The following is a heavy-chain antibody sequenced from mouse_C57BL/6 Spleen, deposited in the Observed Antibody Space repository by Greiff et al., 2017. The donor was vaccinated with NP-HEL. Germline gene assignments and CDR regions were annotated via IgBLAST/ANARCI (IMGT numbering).Heavy chain of an antibody. V-gene: IGHV1-76*01. D-gene: IGHD1-1*01. CDR3: ARRGYYYGSSYELAY. CDR1: GYTFTDYY. CDR2: IYPGSGNT. J-gene: IGHJ3*01. Sequence: QVQLKESGAELVRPGASVKLSCKASGYTFTDYYINWVKQRPGQGLEWIARIYPGSGNTYYNEKFKGKATLTAEKSSSTAYMQLSSLTSEDSAVYFCARRGYYYGSSYELAYWGQGTLVTVSA.